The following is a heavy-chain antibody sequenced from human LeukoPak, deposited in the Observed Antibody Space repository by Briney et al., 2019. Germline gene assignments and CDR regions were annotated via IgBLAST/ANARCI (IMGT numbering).Heavy chain of an antibody. Sequence: GGSLRLSCTVSGFTVSSNSMSWVRQAPGKGLEWVSFIYSDNTHYSYSVKGRFTISKDNSKNTLYLQMNSLRAEDTAVYYCAKGIGLLCFGEFSAFDYWGQGTLVTVSS. V-gene: IGHV3-66*03. J-gene: IGHJ4*02. CDR2: IYSDNT. CDR3: AKGIGLLCFGEFSAFDY. CDR1: GFTVSSNS. D-gene: IGHD3-10*01.